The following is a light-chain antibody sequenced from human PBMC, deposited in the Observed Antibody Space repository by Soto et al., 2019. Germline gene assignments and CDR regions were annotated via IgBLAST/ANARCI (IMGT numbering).Light chain of an antibody. Sequence: QSVLTRPPSVSGAPGQRVTISCTGSSSNIGAGYDVHWYQELPGTAPKLLIYGNSNRPSGVPDRFSGSKSGTSASLAITGLQAEDEADYYCQSYDSSLRLVFGGGTKLTVL. J-gene: IGLJ2*01. CDR3: QSYDSSLRLV. CDR1: SSNIGAGYD. V-gene: IGLV1-40*01. CDR2: GNS.